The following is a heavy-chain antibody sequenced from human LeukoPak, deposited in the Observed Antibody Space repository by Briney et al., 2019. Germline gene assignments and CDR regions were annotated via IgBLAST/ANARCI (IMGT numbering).Heavy chain of an antibody. CDR2: IYPGNSDT. CDR3: ARRLAATGTGWNDY. J-gene: IGHJ4*02. CDR1: GYSFTSYW. V-gene: IGHV5-51*01. Sequence: GESLKISCKGSGYSFTSYWIAWVRQMPGKGLEWLGIIYPGNSDTRYSPSFQGQVTISADKSITTAYLQWSSLKASDSGIYYCARRLAATGTGWNDYWGQGTLVTVSS. D-gene: IGHD6-13*01.